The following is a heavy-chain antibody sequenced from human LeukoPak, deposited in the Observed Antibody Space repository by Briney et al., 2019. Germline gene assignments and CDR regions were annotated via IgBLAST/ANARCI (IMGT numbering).Heavy chain of an antibody. D-gene: IGHD6-19*01. V-gene: IGHV3-33*01. J-gene: IGHJ3*02. CDR1: GFTFSSYG. Sequence: PGRSLRLSCAASGFTFSSYGMHWVRQAPGKGLEWVAVIWYDGSNKYYADSVKGRFTISRDNSKNTLYLQMNSLRAEDTAVCYCARDPSPSGWDAFDIWGQGTMVTVSS. CDR3: ARDPSPSGWDAFDI. CDR2: IWYDGSNK.